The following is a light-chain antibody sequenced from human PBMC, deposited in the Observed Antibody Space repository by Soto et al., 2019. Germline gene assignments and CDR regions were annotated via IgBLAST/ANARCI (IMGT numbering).Light chain of an antibody. CDR1: SSDVGGYNY. Sequence: ALTQPASVSGSPGQSITISCTGTSSDVGGYNYVSWYQHHPGKAPKLIIYDVSNRPSGVSIRFSASKSDNTASLTISGLQPEDEADYHCSSYTTSNTRQIVFGTGT. J-gene: IGLJ1*01. CDR3: SSYTTSNTRQIV. CDR2: DVS. V-gene: IGLV2-14*03.